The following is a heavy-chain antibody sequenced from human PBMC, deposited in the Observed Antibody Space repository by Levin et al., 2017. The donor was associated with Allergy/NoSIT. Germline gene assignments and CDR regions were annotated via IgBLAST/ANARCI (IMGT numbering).Heavy chain of an antibody. J-gene: IGHJ3*02. CDR2: IYYSGST. V-gene: IGHV4-59*01. Sequence: SETLSLTCTVSGGSISSYYWSWIRQPPGKGLEWIGYIYYSGSTNYNPSLKSRVTISVDTSKNQFSLKLSSVTAADTAVYYCARAASGYDAFDIWGQGTMVTVSS. CDR1: GGSISSYY. CDR3: ARAASGYDAFDI. D-gene: IGHD5-12*01.